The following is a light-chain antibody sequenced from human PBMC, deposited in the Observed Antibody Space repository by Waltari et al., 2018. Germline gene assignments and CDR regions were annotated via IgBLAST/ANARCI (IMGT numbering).Light chain of an antibody. CDR1: SGPFPSTPY. CDR2: KIN. Sequence: QTVVTQQPSWYVSPGGTVTSTCAFSSGPFPSTPYATCSQQTPGQAPRTLRYKINIRSSGVPDRFSGSILENKAALTITGAQADDESDYYCLLYMGSGIWVFGGGTKLTVL. CDR3: LLYMGSGIWV. J-gene: IGLJ3*02. V-gene: IGLV8-61*01.